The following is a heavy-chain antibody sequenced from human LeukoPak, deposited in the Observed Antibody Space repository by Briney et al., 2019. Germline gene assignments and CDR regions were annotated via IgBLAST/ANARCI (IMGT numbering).Heavy chain of an antibody. CDR3: ARQAPTSSSWYVAAQRGMYYFDY. D-gene: IGHD6-13*01. CDR2: IYYNGST. J-gene: IGHJ4*02. Sequence: PSETLSLTCTVSGGSISSSSYYWGWIRQPPGKGLEWIGSIYYNGSTYYNPSLKSRVTISVDTSKNQFSLKLSSVTAADTAVYYCARQAPTSSSWYVAAQRGMYYFDYWGQGTLVTVSS. V-gene: IGHV4-39*01. CDR1: GGSISSSSYY.